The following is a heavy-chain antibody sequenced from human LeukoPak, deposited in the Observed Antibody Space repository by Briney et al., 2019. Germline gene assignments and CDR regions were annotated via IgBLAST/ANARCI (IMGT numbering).Heavy chain of an antibody. Sequence: ASVKVSCKASGYTFTGYYMHWVRQAPGQGLEWMGWINPNSGGTNYAQKFQGRVTMTRDTSISTAYMELSRLRSDDTAVYYCSVMVRGVIITSYWGQGTLVTVPS. D-gene: IGHD3-10*01. CDR2: INPNSGGT. J-gene: IGHJ4*02. CDR1: GYTFTGYY. CDR3: SVMVRGVIITSY. V-gene: IGHV1-2*02.